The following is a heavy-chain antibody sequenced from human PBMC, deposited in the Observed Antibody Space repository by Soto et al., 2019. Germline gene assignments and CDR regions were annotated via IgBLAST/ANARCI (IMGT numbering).Heavy chain of an antibody. CDR3: ARDLGGRYSSGWYYFDY. D-gene: IGHD6-19*01. Sequence: GGSLRLSCAASGFTFSSYSMNWVRQAPGKGLEWVSSISSSSSYIYYADSVKGRFTISRDNAKNSLYLQMNSLRAEDTAVYYCARDLGGRYSSGWYYFDYWGQGTLVTVSS. J-gene: IGHJ4*02. CDR2: ISSSSSYI. V-gene: IGHV3-21*01. CDR1: GFTFSSYS.